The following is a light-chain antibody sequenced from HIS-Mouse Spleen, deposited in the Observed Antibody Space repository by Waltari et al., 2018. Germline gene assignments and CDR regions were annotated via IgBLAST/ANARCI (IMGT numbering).Light chain of an antibody. V-gene: IGLV1-47*01. J-gene: IGLJ3*02. CDR2: RNN. CDR1: SSNIGSNY. CDR3: AAWDDSLSGLV. Sequence: QSVLTQPPSASGTPGQRATISCSGTSSNIGSNYVYWYQQLPGTAPKLPIYRNNTHPSGVPDRFSGSKSGTSASLAISPPRSEDEADYYCAAWDDSLSGLVFGGGTKLTVL.